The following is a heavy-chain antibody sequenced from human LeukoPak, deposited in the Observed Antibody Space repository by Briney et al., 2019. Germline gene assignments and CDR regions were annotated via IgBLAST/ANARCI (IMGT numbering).Heavy chain of an antibody. V-gene: IGHV1-69*04. J-gene: IGHJ5*02. D-gene: IGHD1-26*01. CDR1: GGTFSSYA. CDR3: ARVTLRGSKYNWFDP. Sequence: ASVKVSCKASGGTFSSYAISWVRQAPGQGLEWMGRIIPILGIANYAQKFQGRVTITADKSTSTAYMELSSLRSEDTAVYYRARVTLRGSKYNWFDPWGQGTLVTVSS. CDR2: IIPILGIA.